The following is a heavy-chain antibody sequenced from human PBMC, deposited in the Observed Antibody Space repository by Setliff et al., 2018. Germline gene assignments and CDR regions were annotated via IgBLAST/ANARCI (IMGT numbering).Heavy chain of an antibody. D-gene: IGHD2-21*02. V-gene: IGHV3-30*04. Sequence: GESLKISCAASGFTFSSYSIHWVRQAPGKGLEWVVVVSHDENTKYYADSVKDRFIISRDNSKNTVYLQMNSLRAADTAVYHCARVGQATVVTAIHGALDYWGQGTLVTVSS. CDR1: GFTFSSYS. J-gene: IGHJ4*02. CDR2: VSHDENTK. CDR3: ARVGQATVVTAIHGALDY.